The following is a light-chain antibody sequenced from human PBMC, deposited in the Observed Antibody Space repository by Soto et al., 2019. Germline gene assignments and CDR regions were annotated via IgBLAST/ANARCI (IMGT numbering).Light chain of an antibody. CDR3: SSYTNINTRACV. Sequence: SVLTQPPSASVSPGQSVTISCTGTSSDVGGYNYVSWYQQHPGKAPKLIIYEVSKRPSGVPDRFSGSKSGDTASLTVSGLQAEDEADYYCSSYTNINTRACVFGTGTKVTVL. CDR1: SSDVGGYNY. CDR2: EVS. J-gene: IGLJ1*01. V-gene: IGLV2-8*01.